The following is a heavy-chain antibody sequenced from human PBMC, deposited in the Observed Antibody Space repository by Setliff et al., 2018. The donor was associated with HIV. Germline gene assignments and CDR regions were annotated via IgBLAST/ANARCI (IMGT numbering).Heavy chain of an antibody. CDR1: GGSFSGYY. CDR2: INHSGST. CDR3: ARGRDYYGSGSYFNGRANSYYFMDV. V-gene: IGHV4-34*01. J-gene: IGHJ6*03. Sequence: SETLSLTCAVYGGSFSGYYWSWIRQPPGKGLGWTGEINHSGSTNYNPSPKSRVTISVDTSKNQFSLRLSSVTAADTAVYYCARGRDYYGSGSYFNGRANSYYFMDVWGKGTTVTVSS. D-gene: IGHD3-10*01.